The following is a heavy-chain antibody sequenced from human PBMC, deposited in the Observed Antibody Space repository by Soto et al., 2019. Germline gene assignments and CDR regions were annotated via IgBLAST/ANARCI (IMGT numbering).Heavy chain of an antibody. CDR2: ISAYNGNT. CDR3: ARVPVYHYGDSRQSFCEY. Sequence: QVQLVQSGAEVKKPGASVKVSCKASGYTFTSYGISWVRQAPGQGLEWMGWISAYNGNTNYAQKLQGRVTMTTDTSTSTAHMELRSLRSDDTAVYYCARVPVYHYGDSRQSFCEYWGQGTLVTVSS. J-gene: IGHJ4*02. V-gene: IGHV1-18*01. CDR1: GYTFTSYG. D-gene: IGHD4-17*01.